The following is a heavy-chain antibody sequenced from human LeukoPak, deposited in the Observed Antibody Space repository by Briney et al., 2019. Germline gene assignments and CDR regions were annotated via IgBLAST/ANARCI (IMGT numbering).Heavy chain of an antibody. D-gene: IGHD2/OR15-2a*01. CDR3: ARATSMDSPYFDY. CDR1: GGSISSSSYY. Sequence: PSETLSLTCTVSGGSISSSSYYWGWIRQPPGKGLEWIGSIYYSGSTYYNPSLKSRVTISVDTSKNQFSLKLSSVTAADTAVYYCARATSMDSPYFDYWGQGTLVTVSS. V-gene: IGHV4-39*07. J-gene: IGHJ4*02. CDR2: IYYSGST.